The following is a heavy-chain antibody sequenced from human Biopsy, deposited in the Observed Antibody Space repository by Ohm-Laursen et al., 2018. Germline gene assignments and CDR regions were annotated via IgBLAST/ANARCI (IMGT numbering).Heavy chain of an antibody. V-gene: IGHV4-4*07. J-gene: IGHJ4*02. CDR1: GGSINSYY. CDR3: VRGGSGSFPFDY. D-gene: IGHD3-10*01. CDR2: LFTSGTT. Sequence: TLSLTWTVSGGSINSYYWSWMRQPAGKGLEWIGRLFTSGTTNYSPSLNNRVTMPVDTSKNQFSLRLTSVTAADTAVYYCVRGGSGSFPFDYWGPGTLVTVSS.